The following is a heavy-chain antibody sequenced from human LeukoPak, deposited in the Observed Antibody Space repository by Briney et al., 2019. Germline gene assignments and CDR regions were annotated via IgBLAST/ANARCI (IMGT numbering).Heavy chain of an antibody. CDR1: GYTFTGYY. V-gene: IGHV1-2*06. D-gene: IGHD3-16*02. CDR2: INPNSGGT. CDR3: ARGNVGITFGGVIIYYGMDV. Sequence: ASVKVSCKASGYTFTGYYMHWVRQAPGQGLEWMGRINPNSGGTNYAQKFQGRVTMTRDTSISTAYMELSRLRSDDTAVYYCARGNVGITFGGVIIYYGMDVWGQGTTVTVSS. J-gene: IGHJ6*02.